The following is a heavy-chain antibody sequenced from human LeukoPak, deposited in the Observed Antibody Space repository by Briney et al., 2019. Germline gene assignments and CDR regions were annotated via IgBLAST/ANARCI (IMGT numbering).Heavy chain of an antibody. CDR1: GFTFSSYA. D-gene: IGHD3-3*01. CDR2: ISGSGGST. V-gene: IGHV3-23*01. J-gene: IGHJ3*02. CDR3: AKDYDFWSGYPGGAFDI. Sequence: GSLRLSCAASGFTFSSYAMSWVRQAPGKGLEWVSAISGSGGSTYYADSVKGRFTISRDNSKNTLYLLMNSLRAEDTAVYYCAKDYDFWSGYPGGAFDIWGQGTMVTVSS.